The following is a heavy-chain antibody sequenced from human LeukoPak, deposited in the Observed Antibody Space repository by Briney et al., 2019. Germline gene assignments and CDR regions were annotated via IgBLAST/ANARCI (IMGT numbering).Heavy chain of an antibody. Sequence: ASVKVSCRASGYTLTGNYMHWVRQAPGQGLEWLGRINPNSGGTNYAQKFQGRVTMTRDTSISTAYMELSRLRSDDTAVYYCARDSNDSSGYYYVPSTDYWGQGTLVTVSS. CDR2: INPNSGGT. CDR3: ARDSNDSSGYYYVPSTDY. J-gene: IGHJ4*02. D-gene: IGHD3-22*01. V-gene: IGHV1-2*06. CDR1: GYTLTGNY.